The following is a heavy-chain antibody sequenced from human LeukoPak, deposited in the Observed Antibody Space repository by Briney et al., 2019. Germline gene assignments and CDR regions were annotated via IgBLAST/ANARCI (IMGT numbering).Heavy chain of an antibody. CDR3: ATARIAVAVYYFDY. Sequence: ASVKVSCKASGYTFTGYYMHWVRQAPGQGLEWMGWINPNSGGTNYAQKFQGRVTMTRDTSISTAYMELSRLRSDDTAVYYCATARIAVAVYYFDYWGQGTLVTVSS. J-gene: IGHJ4*02. D-gene: IGHD6-19*01. CDR1: GYTFTGYY. V-gene: IGHV1-2*02. CDR2: INPNSGGT.